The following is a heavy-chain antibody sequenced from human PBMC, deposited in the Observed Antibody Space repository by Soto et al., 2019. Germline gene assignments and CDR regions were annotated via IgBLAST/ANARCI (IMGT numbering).Heavy chain of an antibody. CDR3: ARGAGYCSGGSCDGMDV. D-gene: IGHD2-15*01. CDR1: GFTFSSYA. CDR2: ISYDGSNK. Sequence: ESGGGVVEPGRSLRLSCAASGFTFSSYAMHWVRQAAGKGLEWVAVISYDGSNKYYADSVKCRFTISRDNSKNTLYLQMNSPRAEDSAVYYCARGAGYCSGGSCDGMDVWGQGTTVTVSS. J-gene: IGHJ6*02. V-gene: IGHV3-30-3*01.